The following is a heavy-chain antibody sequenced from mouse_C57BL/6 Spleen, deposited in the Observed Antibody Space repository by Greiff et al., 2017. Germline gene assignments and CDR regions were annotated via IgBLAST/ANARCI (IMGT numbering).Heavy chain of an antibody. CDR2: IDPSASYT. CDR3: ARGSSKEVAD. V-gene: IGHV1-69*01. J-gene: IGHJ3*01. Sequence: QVQLQQPGAELVMPGASVKLSCKASGYPFTSYWMHRVKQRPGQGLEWIGEIDPSASYTNYNQKVKGKSTLTVDKSSSTAYMQLSSLTSEDSAVYYCARGSSKEVADWGQGTLVTVAA. D-gene: IGHD1-1*01. CDR1: GYPFTSYW.